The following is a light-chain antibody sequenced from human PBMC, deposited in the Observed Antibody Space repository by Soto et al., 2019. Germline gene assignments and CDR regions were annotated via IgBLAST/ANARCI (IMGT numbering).Light chain of an antibody. Sequence: QPVLTQSPSASASLGASVKLTCTLSSGHSSYAIAWHQQQPEKGPRYLMKLDSDGSHTKGVAIPDRFSGASSGAERYLTISSLQCEDEADYYCQSWGTGIPVVFGGGTKLTVL. J-gene: IGLJ2*01. CDR3: QSWGTGIPVV. V-gene: IGLV4-69*01. CDR2: LDSDGSH. CDR1: SGHSSYA.